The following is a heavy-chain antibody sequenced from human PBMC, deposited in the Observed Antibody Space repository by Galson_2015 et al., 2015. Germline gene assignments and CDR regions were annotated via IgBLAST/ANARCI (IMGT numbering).Heavy chain of an antibody. J-gene: IGHJ6*02. CDR1: GYTFTSYG. D-gene: IGHD6-19*01. CDR2: ISAYNGNT. CDR3: ARDGDRVAGENYYYYYGMDV. V-gene: IGHV1-18*04. Sequence: SVKVSCKASGYTFTSYGISWVRQAPGQGLEWMGWISAYNGNTNYAQKLQGRVTMTTDTSTSTAYMELRSLRSDDTAVYYCARDGDRVAGENYYYYYGMDVWGQGTTVTVSS.